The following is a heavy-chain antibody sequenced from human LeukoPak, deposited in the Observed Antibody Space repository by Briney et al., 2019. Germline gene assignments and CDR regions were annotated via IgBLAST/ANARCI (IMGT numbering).Heavy chain of an antibody. V-gene: IGHV4-59*01. D-gene: IGHD1-1*01. J-gene: IGHJ3*02. CDR3: ARDNWNDWGDAFDI. CDR1: GGSINYN. CDR2: IYDSGNP. Sequence: PSETLSLTCTVSGGSINYNWNCIRQPPGKGREWIGYIYDSGNPNYNPSLKSRVNMSVDTSKNQFSLKLSSVTAADTAVYYCARDNWNDWGDAFDIWGQGTMVTVSS.